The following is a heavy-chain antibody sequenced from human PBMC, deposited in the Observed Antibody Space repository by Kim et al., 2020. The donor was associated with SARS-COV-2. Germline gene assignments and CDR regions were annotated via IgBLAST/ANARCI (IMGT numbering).Heavy chain of an antibody. CDR2: ISAYNGNT. Sequence: ASVKVSCKASGYTFTSYGISWVRQAPGQGLEWMGWISAYNGNTNYAQKLQGRVTMTTDTSTSTAYMELRSLRSDDTAVYYCAREPQTTATLYYYYGMDVWGQGTTVTVSS. D-gene: IGHD2-21*02. V-gene: IGHV1-18*01. J-gene: IGHJ6*02. CDR1: GYTFTSYG. CDR3: AREPQTTATLYYYYGMDV.